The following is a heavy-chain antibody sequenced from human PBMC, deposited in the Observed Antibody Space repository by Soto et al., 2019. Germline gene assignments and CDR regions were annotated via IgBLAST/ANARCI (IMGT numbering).Heavy chain of an antibody. CDR2: ISYGGDNK. D-gene: IGHD6-13*01. J-gene: IGHJ4*02. Sequence: QVQLVESGGGVVQPGRSLRLSCAASGFIFSDYAMHWVRQAPGKGLEWVAVISYGGDNKYYADSVRGRFAISRDNLKNTLDLQMNSLNPEDTAAYHCAKARHSTSWYGLEADFWGQGTLVTVSS. V-gene: IGHV3-30*09. CDR3: AKARHSTSWYGLEADF. CDR1: GFIFSDYA.